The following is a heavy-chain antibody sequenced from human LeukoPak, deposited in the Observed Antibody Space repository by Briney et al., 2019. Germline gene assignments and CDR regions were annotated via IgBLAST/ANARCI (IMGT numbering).Heavy chain of an antibody. J-gene: IGHJ4*01. CDR2: IYHTGNT. CDR3: AKAGYYLFDD. D-gene: IGHD3-22*01. Sequence: SETLSLTCAVSGGSISTANWWSWVRQPPGKGLEWIGEIYHTGNTSYNPSLKSRVTMSIDTSKNQLSLKLTSVTAADSAVYYCAKAGYYLFDDWGHGTLVTVSS. CDR1: GGSISTANW. V-gene: IGHV4-4*02.